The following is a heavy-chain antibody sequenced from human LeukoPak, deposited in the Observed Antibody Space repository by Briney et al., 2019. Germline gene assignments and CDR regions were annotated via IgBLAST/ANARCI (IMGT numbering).Heavy chain of an antibody. D-gene: IGHD2-2*02. Sequence: ASVKVSCKASGYTFTSYDINWVRQATGQGLEWMGRMNPNSGNTGYAQKFQGRVTMTRNTSISTAYMELSSLRSEDTAVYYCARGRIDCSSTSCYTYWGQGTLVTVSS. CDR1: GYTFTSYD. J-gene: IGHJ4*02. CDR3: ARGRIDCSSTSCYTY. V-gene: IGHV1-8*01. CDR2: MNPNSGNT.